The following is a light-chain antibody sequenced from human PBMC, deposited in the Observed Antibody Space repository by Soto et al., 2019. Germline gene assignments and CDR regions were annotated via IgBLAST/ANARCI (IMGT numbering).Light chain of an antibody. CDR1: SSNIGSKT. V-gene: IGLV1-44*01. CDR3: ASWDDSLNGGV. CDR2: SNN. Sequence: QAVVTQPPSASGTPGQRVPISCSGSSSNIGSKTVNWYQQVPGTAPKLLIHSNNQRPSGVPDRFSGSKSGTSASLAISGLQSEDEADYYCASWDDSLNGGVFGGGTKLTVL. J-gene: IGLJ3*02.